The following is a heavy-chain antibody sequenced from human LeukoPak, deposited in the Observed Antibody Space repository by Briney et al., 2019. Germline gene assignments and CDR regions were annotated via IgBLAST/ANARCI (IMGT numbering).Heavy chain of an antibody. J-gene: IGHJ4*02. V-gene: IGHV4-59*01. D-gene: IGHD4-17*01. Sequence: SETLSLTCIVSGGAISSYYWNWIRQPPGKGLEWIGYIYKSGSTNYNPSLKSRVTISVDTSKNQFSLKLSSVTAADTAVYHCARTQQSDYGDYVWDYWGQGTLVTVSS. CDR3: ARTQQSDYGDYVWDY. CDR1: GGAISSYY. CDR2: IYKSGST.